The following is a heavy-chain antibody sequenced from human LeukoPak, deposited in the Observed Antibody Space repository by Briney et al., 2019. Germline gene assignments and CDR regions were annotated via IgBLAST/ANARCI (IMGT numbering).Heavy chain of an antibody. CDR1: GGSFSGYY. CDR2: INHSGST. V-gene: IGHV4-34*01. D-gene: IGHD2-2*01. J-gene: IGHJ4*02. Sequence: SETLSLTCAVYGGSFSGYYWSWIRQPPGKGLEWIGEINHSGSTNYNPSLKSRVTISVDTSKNQFSLILSSVTAADTAVYYCARNKAATSCHDYWGQGTLVTVSS. CDR3: ARNKAATSCHDY.